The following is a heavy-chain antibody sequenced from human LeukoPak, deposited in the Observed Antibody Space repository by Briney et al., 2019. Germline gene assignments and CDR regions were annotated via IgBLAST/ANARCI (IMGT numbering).Heavy chain of an antibody. CDR3: ARATAYQLLPNPIDY. CDR2: IYHSGST. J-gene: IGHJ4*02. Sequence: SSQTLSLTCTVSGGSISSGGYYWSWIRQPPGKGLEWIGYIYHSGSTYYNPFLKSRVTISVDRSKNQFSLKLSSVTAADTAVYYCARATAYQLLPNPIDYWGQGTLVTVSS. CDR1: GGSISSGGYY. D-gene: IGHD2-2*01. V-gene: IGHV4-30-2*01.